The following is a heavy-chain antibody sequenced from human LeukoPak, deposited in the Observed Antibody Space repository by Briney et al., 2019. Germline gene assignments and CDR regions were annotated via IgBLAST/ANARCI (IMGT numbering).Heavy chain of an antibody. CDR3: ARDNSRVAWYYYGMDV. J-gene: IGHJ6*02. CDR2: ISSSSSYI. CDR1: GFTFSSYS. D-gene: IGHD2-15*01. Sequence: GGSLRLSCAASGFTFSSYSMNWVRQAPGKGLEWVSSISSSSSYIYYADSVKGRFTISRDNAKNSLYLQMNSLRAEDTAVYYCARDNSRVAWYYYGMDVWGQGTTVTVSS. V-gene: IGHV3-21*01.